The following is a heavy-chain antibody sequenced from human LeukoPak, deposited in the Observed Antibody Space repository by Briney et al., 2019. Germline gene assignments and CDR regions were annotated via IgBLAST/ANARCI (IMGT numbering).Heavy chain of an antibody. CDR3: ARGVEHDFWSGYLPDDAFDI. V-gene: IGHV1-69*05. Sequence: AASVKVSCKASGGTFSSYAISWVRQAPGQGLEWMGRIIPIFGTANYAQKFQGRVTITTDESTSTAYMELSSLRSEDTAVYYCARGVEHDFWSGYLPDDAFDIWGQGTMVTVSS. CDR1: GGTFSSYA. CDR2: IIPIFGTA. J-gene: IGHJ3*02. D-gene: IGHD3-3*01.